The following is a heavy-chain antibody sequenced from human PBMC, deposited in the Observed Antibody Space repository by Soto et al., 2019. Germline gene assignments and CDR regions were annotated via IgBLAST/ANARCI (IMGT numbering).Heavy chain of an antibody. CDR3: ARHYYDSSGYYRGHDY. CDR2: MNPYNGNT. J-gene: IGHJ4*02. V-gene: IGHV1-18*01. CDR1: GYTFTSYD. Sequence: ASVKVSCKASGYTFTSYDINWVRQATGQGLEWMGWMNPYNGNTGYAQKLQGRVTMTTDTSTSTAYMELRSLRSDDTAVYYCARHYYDSSGYYRGHDYWGQGTLVTVSS. D-gene: IGHD3-22*01.